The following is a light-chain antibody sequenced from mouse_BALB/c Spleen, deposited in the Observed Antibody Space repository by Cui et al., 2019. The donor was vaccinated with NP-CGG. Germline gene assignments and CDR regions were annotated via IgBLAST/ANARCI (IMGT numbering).Light chain of an antibody. CDR3: ALWYSNHWV. CDR2: GTN. V-gene: IGLV1*01. J-gene: IGLJ1*01. Sequence: QAVVTEESALTTLPGEKVTLTCRTSTGAVTTSNYANWVQEKPDHLFTGLIGGTNNRAPGVPARFSGSLIGDKAALTITGAQTEDEAIYFCALWYSNHWVFGGGTKLTVL. CDR1: TGAVTTSNY.